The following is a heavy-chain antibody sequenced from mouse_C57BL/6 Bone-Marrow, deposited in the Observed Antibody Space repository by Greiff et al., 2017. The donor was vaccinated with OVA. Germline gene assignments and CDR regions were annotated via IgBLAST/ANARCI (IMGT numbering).Heavy chain of an antibody. CDR3: ARWTDYGSSHYAMDY. V-gene: IGHV1-63*01. D-gene: IGHD1-1*01. CDR2: IYPGGGYT. CDR1: GYTFTNYW. J-gene: IGHJ4*01. Sequence: VQLQQSGAELVRPGTSVKMSCKASGYTFTNYWIGWAKQRPGHGLEWIGDIYPGGGYTNYNEKFKGKATLTADKSYSTAYMQFSSLTSEDSAIYYCARWTDYGSSHYAMDYWGQGTSVTVSS.